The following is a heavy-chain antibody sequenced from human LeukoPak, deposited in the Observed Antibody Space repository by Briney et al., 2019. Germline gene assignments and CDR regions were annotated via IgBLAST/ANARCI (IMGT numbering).Heavy chain of an antibody. CDR2: IYYSGST. D-gene: IGHD4-23*01. CDR1: GGSISSYY. Sequence: SETLSLTCTVSGGSISSYYWIWQPPGKGLEWIGYIYYSGSTNYNPSLKSRVTISLDTSKNQISLKLSSVTAADTAVYYCARHTTVVPPHYFDYWGQGTLVTVSS. J-gene: IGHJ4*02. CDR3: ARHTTVVPPHYFDY. V-gene: IGHV4-59*08.